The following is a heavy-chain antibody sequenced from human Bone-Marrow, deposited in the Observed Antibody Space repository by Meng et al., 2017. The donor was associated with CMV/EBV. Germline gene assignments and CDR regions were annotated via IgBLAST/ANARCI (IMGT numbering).Heavy chain of an antibody. D-gene: IGHD3-22*01. CDR2: INPNSGGT. V-gene: IGHV1-2*02. CDR3: ARVGITMIAGDY. Sequence: QGQLLQSGAGGMTPGASVNVCCKASGYPFTGYYIHWLRQAPGQEREWLGWINPNSGGTNYAQKFQGRVTMTRDTSISTAYMELSRLRVDDTAVYYCARVGITMIAGDYWGQGTLVTVSS. CDR1: GYPFTGYY. J-gene: IGHJ4*02.